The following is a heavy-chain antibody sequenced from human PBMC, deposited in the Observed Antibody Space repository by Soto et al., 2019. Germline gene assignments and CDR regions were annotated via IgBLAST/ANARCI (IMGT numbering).Heavy chain of an antibody. Sequence: QVQLQESGPGLVMPSGTLSLTCAVAGASIGSADWWNWVREPPGKGLEWIGEIYHGGTTIYNPSPKSRVTISVGESKNHFSLKLTSVTAADTAVYYCARDFKAPNDAWAFDYWGQGTLVTVSS. CDR1: GASIGSADW. V-gene: IGHV4-4*02. J-gene: IGHJ4*02. D-gene: IGHD3-16*01. CDR2: IYHGGTT. CDR3: ARDFKAPNDAWAFDY.